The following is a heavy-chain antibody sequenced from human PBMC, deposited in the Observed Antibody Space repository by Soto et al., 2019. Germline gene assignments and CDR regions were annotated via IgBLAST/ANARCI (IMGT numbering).Heavy chain of an antibody. D-gene: IGHD3-10*01. CDR3: PSIRANTYYYGMDV. J-gene: IGHJ6*02. CDR1: GGTFSSYA. CDR2: IIPIFGTA. V-gene: IGHV1-69*12. Sequence: QVQLVQSGAEVKKPGSSVKVSCKASGGTFSSYAISWVRQAPGQGLEWMGGIIPIFGTADYAQKFQGRVTIPADESTSTAYMELRSLRSEDTAVYYCPSIRANTYYYGMDVWGQGTTVTVSS.